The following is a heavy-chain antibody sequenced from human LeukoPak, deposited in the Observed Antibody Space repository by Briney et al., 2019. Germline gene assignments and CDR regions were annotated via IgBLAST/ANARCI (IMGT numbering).Heavy chain of an antibody. J-gene: IGHJ4*02. CDR2: INAGNGNT. D-gene: IGHD6-13*01. CDR1: GYTFTSYA. V-gene: IGHV1-3*01. Sequence: ASVKVSCKASGYTFTSYAMHWVRQAPGQKLEWMGWINAGNGNTKYSQKFQDRVTITRDTSASTAYMELSSLRSEDTAVYYCAILIAAAGLGVYWGQGTLVTVSS. CDR3: AILIAAAGLGVY.